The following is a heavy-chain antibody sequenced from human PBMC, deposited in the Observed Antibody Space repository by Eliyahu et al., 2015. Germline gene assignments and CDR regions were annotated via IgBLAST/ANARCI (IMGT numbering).Heavy chain of an antibody. J-gene: IGHJ6*02. CDR3: SRLQGGSGMDV. D-gene: IGHD4-11*01. Sequence: EVQLVESGGGLVQPGGSLRLSCAASGXTFSXNXXDWXXQAPGKGLEWVGRSRSKAHSYTTEYAASVKGRFTISRDDSKNSLYLQMNSLKIEDTAIYYCSRLQGGSGMDVWGQGTTVTVSS. CDR2: SRSKAHSYTT. V-gene: IGHV3-72*01. CDR1: GXTFSXNX.